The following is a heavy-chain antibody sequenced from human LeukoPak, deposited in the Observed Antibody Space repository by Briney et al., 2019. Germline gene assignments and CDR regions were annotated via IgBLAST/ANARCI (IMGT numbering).Heavy chain of an antibody. V-gene: IGHV4-61*01. CDR2: IYYNGNT. CDR1: GGSVSSGSYY. CDR3: ASRITVAGLFDY. D-gene: IGHD6-19*01. Sequence: PSETLSLTCSVSGGSVSSGSYYWSWIRQPPGKGLEWIGYIYYNGNTYYNPSLKSRVTISQDTSKNQFSLKLSSVTAADTAVYYCASRITVAGLFDYWGQGTLVTVSS. J-gene: IGHJ4*02.